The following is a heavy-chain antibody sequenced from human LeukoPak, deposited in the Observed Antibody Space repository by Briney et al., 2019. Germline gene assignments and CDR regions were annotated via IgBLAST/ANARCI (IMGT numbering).Heavy chain of an antibody. CDR2: IRSKAYGGTT. J-gene: IGHJ6*03. Sequence: GGSLRLSCTASGFTFGDYAMSWVRQAPGKGLEWVGFIRSKAYGGTTEYAASVKGRFTISRDDSKSIAYLQMNSLKTEDTAVYYCTRSNYDFWSGPYYYYYYMDVWGKGTTVTVSS. V-gene: IGHV3-49*04. CDR3: TRSNYDFWSGPYYYYYYMDV. CDR1: GFTFGDYA. D-gene: IGHD3-3*01.